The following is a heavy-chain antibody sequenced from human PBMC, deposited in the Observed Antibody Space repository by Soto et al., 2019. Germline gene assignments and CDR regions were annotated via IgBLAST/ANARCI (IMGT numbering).Heavy chain of an antibody. J-gene: IGHJ4*02. CDR2: ISGSGGST. Sequence: AWGSLRVSCAPSVFTFSIYAMSWVRQAPGKGLEWVSAISGSGGSTYYADSVKGRFTISRDNSKNTLYLQMNSLRAEDTAVYYCAKGVYYDFWSGYLTFDYWGQGTLVTVSS. V-gene: IGHV3-23*01. CDR3: AKGVYYDFWSGYLTFDY. D-gene: IGHD3-3*01. CDR1: VFTFSIYA.